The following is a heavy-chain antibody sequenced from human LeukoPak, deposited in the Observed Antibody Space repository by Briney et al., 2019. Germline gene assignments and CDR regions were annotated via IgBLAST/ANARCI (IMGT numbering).Heavy chain of an antibody. V-gene: IGHV3-33*01. CDR2: IWYDGSNK. J-gene: IGHJ4*02. D-gene: IGHD2-15*01. Sequence: GRSLRLSCAASGFTLSSNGMNWVRQAPGKGLEWVAVIWYDGSNKDYAESVKGRFTISRDNSKNTPYLQMNSLRAEDTAVYYCARDRPRGFDYWGQGTLVTVSS. CDR1: GFTLSSNG. CDR3: ARDRPRGFDY.